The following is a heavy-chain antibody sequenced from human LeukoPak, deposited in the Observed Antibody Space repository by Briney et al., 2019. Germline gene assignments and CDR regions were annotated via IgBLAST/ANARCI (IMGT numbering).Heavy chain of an antibody. CDR2: INHSGST. V-gene: IGHV4-34*01. CDR1: GGSFSGYY. Sequence: SETLSLTCAVYGGSFSGYYWSWIRQPPGKGLEWIGEINHSGSTNYSPSLKSRVTISVDTSKNQFSLKLSSVTAADTAVYYCARGTSRYCSSTSCSYFDYSGQGTLVTVSS. CDR3: ARGTSRYCSSTSCSYFDY. D-gene: IGHD2-2*01. J-gene: IGHJ4*02.